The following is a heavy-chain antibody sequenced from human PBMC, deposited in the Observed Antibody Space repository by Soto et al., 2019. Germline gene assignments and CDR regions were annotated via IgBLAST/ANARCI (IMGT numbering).Heavy chain of an antibody. CDR1: GGSISSGGYY. CDR2: IYYSRST. CDR3: ARVLGREFEYYFDY. Sequence: QVQLQESGPGLVKPSQTLSLTCTVSGGSISSGGYYWSWIRQHPGKGLEWIGYIYYSRSTYYNPSLKSRVTISVDTSKNQFSLKLSSVTAADTAVYYCARVLGREFEYYFDYWGQGTLVTVSS. J-gene: IGHJ4*02. V-gene: IGHV4-31*03.